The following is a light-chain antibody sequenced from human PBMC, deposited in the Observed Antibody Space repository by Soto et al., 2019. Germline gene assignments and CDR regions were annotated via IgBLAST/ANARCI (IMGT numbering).Light chain of an antibody. CDR3: CSYVGASTYV. Sequence: QSVLTQPASVSGSPGQSITISCTGTTSFFGSYNFVSWYQQLPGKAPQVLFYEDTKRPSGVSNRFSGSISGSTASLTISGLQAEDEADYHCCSYVGASTYVFGTGTKLTVL. J-gene: IGLJ1*01. CDR2: EDT. V-gene: IGLV2-23*01. CDR1: TSFFGSYNF.